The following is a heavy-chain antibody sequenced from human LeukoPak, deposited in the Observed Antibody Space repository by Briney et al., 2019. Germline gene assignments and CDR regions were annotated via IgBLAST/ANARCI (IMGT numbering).Heavy chain of an antibody. CDR3: ARENPLKDSMGY. V-gene: IGHV3-7*01. Sequence: GGSLRLSCEASEFTFTTYWMSWVRQAPGKGLEWVANIKQDGSEKYYVDSVKGRFTISRDNGRKSLYLQMNSLRAEDTAVYYCARENPLKDSMGYWGQGTLVTVSS. CDR2: IKQDGSEK. J-gene: IGHJ4*02. CDR1: EFTFTTYW. D-gene: IGHD3-22*01.